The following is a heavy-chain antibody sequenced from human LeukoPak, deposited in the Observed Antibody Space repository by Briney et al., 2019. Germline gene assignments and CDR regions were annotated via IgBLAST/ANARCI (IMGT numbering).Heavy chain of an antibody. V-gene: IGHV4-34*01. Sequence: PSETLSLTCAVYGGSFSGYYWSWIRQPPGKGLEWIGEINHSGSTNYNPSLKSRVTISVDTSKNQFSLKLSSVTAADKAVYYCARGWDSSGYYHYYYYYGMDVWGQGTTVTVSS. D-gene: IGHD3-22*01. CDR1: GGSFSGYY. CDR2: INHSGST. J-gene: IGHJ6*02. CDR3: ARGWDSSGYYHYYYYYGMDV.